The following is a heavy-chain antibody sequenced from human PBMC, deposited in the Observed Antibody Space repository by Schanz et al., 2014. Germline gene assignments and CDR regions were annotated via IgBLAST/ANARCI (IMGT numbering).Heavy chain of an antibody. D-gene: IGHD4-4*01. CDR1: GLTLSDYW. J-gene: IGHJ4*02. Sequence: EVRLVESGGGVVQPGRSLRLSCAASGLTLSDYWMHWVRQAPGKGPEWISHIRADGRMTNYAASVEGRFTISRDVAKNTLYLQMFSLRAEDMGVYYCAGGKTTGLAYWGQGTQVAVSS. CDR2: IRADGRMT. V-gene: IGHV3-74*02. CDR3: AGGKTTGLAY.